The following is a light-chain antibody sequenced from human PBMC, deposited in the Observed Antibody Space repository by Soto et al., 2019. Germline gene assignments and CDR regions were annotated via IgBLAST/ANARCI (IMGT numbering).Light chain of an antibody. CDR2: GAS. J-gene: IGKJ4*01. Sequence: EIVMTQSPATLSVSPGERATLSCRASQSVSSNLAWYQQKPGQAPRLLIYGASTRATGIPARFSGSGSGTEFTLTISSLQSEDFEVYYCQQYNNWPPLTFGGGTRWIS. CDR3: QQYNNWPPLT. V-gene: IGKV3-15*01. CDR1: QSVSSN.